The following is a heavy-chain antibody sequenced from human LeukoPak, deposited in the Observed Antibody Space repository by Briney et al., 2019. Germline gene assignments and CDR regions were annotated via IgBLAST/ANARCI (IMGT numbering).Heavy chain of an antibody. Sequence: SETLSLTCTVSGGSISSNNYYWGWIRHPPGKGLEWVGSVSYTGSTNYNQTLKSRVTMSVDTSKNQFSLKLCSVTAADTAVYYCATWIQLWATNPDDYWGQGTLVTVSS. V-gene: IGHV4-39*01. CDR2: VSYTGST. D-gene: IGHD5-18*01. CDR3: ATWIQLWATNPDDY. CDR1: GGSISSNNYY. J-gene: IGHJ4*02.